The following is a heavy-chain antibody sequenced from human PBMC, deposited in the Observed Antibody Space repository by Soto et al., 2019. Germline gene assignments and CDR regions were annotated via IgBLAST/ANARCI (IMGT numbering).Heavy chain of an antibody. CDR3: AREDLITGTTLNWFDP. J-gene: IGHJ5*02. CDR2: TYYRSKWYN. CDR1: GDSVSSNSAA. Sequence: SQTLSLTCAISGDSVSSNSAAWNWIRQSPSRGLEWLGRTYYRSKWYNDYAVSVKSRITINPDTSKNQFSLQLNSVTPEDTAVYYCAREDLITGTTLNWFDPWGQGTLVTVS. V-gene: IGHV6-1*01. D-gene: IGHD1-7*01.